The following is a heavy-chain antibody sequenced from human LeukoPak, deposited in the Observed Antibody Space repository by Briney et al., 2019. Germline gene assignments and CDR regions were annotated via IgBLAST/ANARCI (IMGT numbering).Heavy chain of an antibody. D-gene: IGHD3-22*01. J-gene: IGHJ4*02. CDR1: GGTFSSYA. CDR3: TRGGSAWLLLGYFDC. CDR2: IIPIFGTA. V-gene: IGHV1-69*05. Sequence: EASVKVSCKASGGTFSSYAISWVRQAPGQGLEWMGGIIPIFGTANYAQKFQGRVTITTDESTSTAYMELSSLRSEDTAVYYCTRGGSAWLLLGYFDCWGKGTLVTVSS.